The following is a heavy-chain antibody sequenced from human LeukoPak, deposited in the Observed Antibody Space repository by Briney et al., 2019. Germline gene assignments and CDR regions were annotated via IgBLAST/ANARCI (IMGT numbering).Heavy chain of an antibody. CDR3: AKDQGRFADYGDYFDY. J-gene: IGHJ4*02. CDR1: GFTSSSYA. CDR2: ISGSGGST. D-gene: IGHD4-17*01. Sequence: GGSLRLSCAASGFTSSSYAMSWVRQAPGKGLEWVSAISGSGGSTYYADSVKGRFTISRDNSKNTLYLQMNSLRAEDTAVYYCAKDQGRFADYGDYFDYWGQGTLVTVSS. V-gene: IGHV3-23*01.